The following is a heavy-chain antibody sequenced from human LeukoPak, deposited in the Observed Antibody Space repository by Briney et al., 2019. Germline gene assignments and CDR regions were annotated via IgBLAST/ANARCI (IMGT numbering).Heavy chain of an antibody. CDR1: GYTFTNYG. Sequence: ASVKVSCKASGYTFTNYGMNGVRQAPGQGLEWMGWINTNTGNPTYAQGFTGRFVFSMDTSVSTAYLQICSLKAEDTAVYYCARAQDYYDSIGELDYWGQGTLVTVSS. V-gene: IGHV7-4-1*01. CDR3: ARAQDYYDSIGELDY. D-gene: IGHD3-22*01. CDR2: INTNTGNP. J-gene: IGHJ4*02.